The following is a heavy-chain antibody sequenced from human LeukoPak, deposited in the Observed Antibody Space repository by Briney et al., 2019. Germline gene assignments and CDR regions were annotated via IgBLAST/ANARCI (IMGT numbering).Heavy chain of an antibody. CDR2: INPNSGGT. Sequence: ASVKVSCKASGYTFTDFFIHWVRQAPGQGLEWMGWINPNSGGTKYAQKFQGRFIMTRDTSISTAYMELSSLRSDDTAVFYCARDPSQGYGNWGQGTLVTVSS. J-gene: IGHJ4*02. D-gene: IGHD4-17*01. CDR3: ARDPSQGYGN. V-gene: IGHV1-2*02. CDR1: GYTFTDFF.